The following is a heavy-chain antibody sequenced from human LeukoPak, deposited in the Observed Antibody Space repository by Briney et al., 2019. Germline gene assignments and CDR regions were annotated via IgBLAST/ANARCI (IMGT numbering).Heavy chain of an antibody. D-gene: IGHD3-10*01. V-gene: IGHV4-59*01. CDR1: GGSINSFY. CDR3: ARLARLTLIRGVTGYHSLDV. J-gene: IGHJ6*04. Sequence: SETLSLTCTVSGGSINSFYWSWIRQPPRGGLEWIGYIYYSGSTNYNPSLKSRVTMSVDASKNQFSLWLSSVTAADTAVYYCARLARLTLIRGVTGYHSLDVWGRGTKVTVSS. CDR2: IYYSGST.